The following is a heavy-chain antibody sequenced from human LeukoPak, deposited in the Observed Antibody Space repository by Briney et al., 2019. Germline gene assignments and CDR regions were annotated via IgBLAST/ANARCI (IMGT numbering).Heavy chain of an antibody. J-gene: IGHJ5*02. CDR2: MNPINGNT. CDR1: GFTFTNYD. V-gene: IGHV1-8*01. D-gene: IGHD3-10*01. CDR3: VRDGEGVAISVNYWFDP. Sequence: ASVKVSFKASGFTFTNYDINWVRQATGQGLEWMGWMNPINGNTGYAQKFQGRVTMTRDTSISTAYMELRSLTSEDTAVYYCVRDGEGVAISVNYWFDPWGQGTLVTVSS.